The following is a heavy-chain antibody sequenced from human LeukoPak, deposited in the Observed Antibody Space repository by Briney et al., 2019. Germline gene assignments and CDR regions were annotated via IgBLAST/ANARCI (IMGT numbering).Heavy chain of an antibody. D-gene: IGHD6-19*01. CDR3: AADGYSSGWYGAGGYFDY. V-gene: IGHV1-2*02. J-gene: IGHJ4*02. Sequence: ASLKVSCKASGYTFTGYYMHWVRQAPGQGLEWMGWINPNSGGTNYAQKFQGRVTMTRDTSISTAYMELSRLRSDDTAVYYCAADGYSSGWYGAGGYFDYWGQGTLVTVSS. CDR1: GYTFTGYY. CDR2: INPNSGGT.